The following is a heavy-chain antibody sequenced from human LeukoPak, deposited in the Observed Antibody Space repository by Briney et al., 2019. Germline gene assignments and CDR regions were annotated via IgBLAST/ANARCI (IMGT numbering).Heavy chain of an antibody. CDR3: ARLAYCSSTSCRRGYYFDY. CDR2: INHSGST. J-gene: IGHJ4*02. D-gene: IGHD2-2*01. Sequence: SETLSLTCAVYGGSFSGYYWSWIRQPPGKGLEGSGEINHSGSTNYNPSLKSRVTISVDTSKNQFSLKLSSVTAADTAVYYCARLAYCSSTSCRRGYYFDYWGQGTLVPVSS. V-gene: IGHV4-34*01. CDR1: GGSFSGYY.